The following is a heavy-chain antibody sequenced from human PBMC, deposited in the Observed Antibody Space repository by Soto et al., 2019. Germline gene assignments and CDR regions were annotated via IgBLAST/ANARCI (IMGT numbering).Heavy chain of an antibody. D-gene: IGHD2-15*01. CDR3: ARYGGTSRWYLDI. Sequence: QVQLQQWGAGLLKPSETLSLTCTVYGASFAGYYWTCLRQSPGKGLEWIGEGSHSGIAKYNPSLGSRVTISLDTSTNQVPLDLTSVTAADTAVYYCARYGGTSRWYLDIWGR. V-gene: IGHV4-34*01. CDR2: GSHSGIA. J-gene: IGHJ2*01. CDR1: GASFAGYY.